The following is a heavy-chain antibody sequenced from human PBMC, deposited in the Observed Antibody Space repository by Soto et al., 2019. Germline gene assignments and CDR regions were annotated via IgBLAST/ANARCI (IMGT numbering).Heavy chain of an antibody. CDR2: LYDVFGS. J-gene: IGHJ3*01. CDR1: GLTVSGTKY. Sequence: DVQLVESGGGLIQPGESLRLSCVAFGLTVSGTKYVAWVRQAPGKGLEWVSALYDVFGSFYADSVKGRFTTSSDRSRSTVYLQMNDLRPDDTAVYYCASWREPEHAFDVWGQGTAVIVSP. V-gene: IGHV3-53*01. D-gene: IGHD1-1*01. CDR3: ASWREPEHAFDV.